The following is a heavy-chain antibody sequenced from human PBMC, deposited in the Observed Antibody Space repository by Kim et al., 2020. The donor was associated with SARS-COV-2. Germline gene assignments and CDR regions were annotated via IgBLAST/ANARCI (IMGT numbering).Heavy chain of an antibody. J-gene: IGHJ4*02. CDR2: IYSGGST. CDR3: ARVSGYSGYDLDY. D-gene: IGHD5-12*01. Sequence: GGSLRLSCAASGFTVSSNYMSWVRQAPGKGLEWVSVIYSGGSTYYADSVKGRFTISRDNSKNTLYLQINSLRAEDTAVYYCARVSGYSGYDLDYWGQGTLVTVSS. V-gene: IGHV3-53*01. CDR1: GFTVSSNY.